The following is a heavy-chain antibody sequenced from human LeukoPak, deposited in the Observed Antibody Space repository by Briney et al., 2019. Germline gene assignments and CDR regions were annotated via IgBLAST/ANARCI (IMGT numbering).Heavy chain of an antibody. CDR1: GGTFSSYA. J-gene: IGHJ3*02. D-gene: IGHD2-15*01. CDR3: ASNVVSAFDI. Sequence: PVKVSCKASGGTFSSYAISWVRQAPGQGLEWMGRIIPIFGIANYAQEFQGRVTITADKSTSTAYMELSSLRSEDTAVYYCASNVVSAFDIWGQGTMVTVSS. CDR2: IIPIFGIA. V-gene: IGHV1-69*04.